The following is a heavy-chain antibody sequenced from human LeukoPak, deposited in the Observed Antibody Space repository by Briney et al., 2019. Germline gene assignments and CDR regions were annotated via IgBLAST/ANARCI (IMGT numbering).Heavy chain of an antibody. Sequence: GGSLRLSCAASGFTVSSNYMSWVRQAPGKGPEWVSVIYSGGSTYYADSVKGRFTISRDNSKNTLYLQMNSLRAEDTAVYYCARDSYGSSLFDYWGQGTLVTVSS. CDR1: GFTVSSNY. V-gene: IGHV3-66*01. D-gene: IGHD3-10*01. CDR3: ARDSYGSSLFDY. CDR2: IYSGGST. J-gene: IGHJ4*02.